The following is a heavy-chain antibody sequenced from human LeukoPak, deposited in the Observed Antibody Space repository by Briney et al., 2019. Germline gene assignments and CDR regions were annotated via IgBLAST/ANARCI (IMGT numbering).Heavy chain of an antibody. J-gene: IGHJ4*02. D-gene: IGHD3-22*01. CDR1: GFTFSSYA. CDR3: AKATVYYYDSSGYPGYYFDY. CDR2: ISGSGGST. Sequence: PGGSLRLSCAASGFTFSSYAMSWVRQAPGKGLEWVSAISGSGGSTYYADSVKGRFTISRDNSKNTLYLQMNSLTAEDTAVCYCAKATVYYYDSSGYPGYYFDYWGQGTLVTVSS. V-gene: IGHV3-23*01.